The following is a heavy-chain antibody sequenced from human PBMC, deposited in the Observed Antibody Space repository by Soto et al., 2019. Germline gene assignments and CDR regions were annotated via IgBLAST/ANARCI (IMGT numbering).Heavy chain of an antibody. CDR2: INPSGGST. Sequence: VASVKVSCKASGYTFTSYYMHWVRQAPGQGLEWMGIINPSGGSTSYAQKFQGRVTMTRDTSTSTVYMELSSLRSEDTAVYYCAQSTMTRPWYFDLWGRGTLVTVSS. V-gene: IGHV1-46*03. CDR3: AQSTMTRPWYFDL. D-gene: IGHD3-22*01. J-gene: IGHJ2*01. CDR1: GYTFTSYY.